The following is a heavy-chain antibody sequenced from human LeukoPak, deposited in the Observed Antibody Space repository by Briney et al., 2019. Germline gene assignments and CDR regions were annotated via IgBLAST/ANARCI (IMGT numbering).Heavy chain of an antibody. CDR2: ISSRSFPT. Sequence: GRSLRLSCAASGFTVRNYGMDWVRQAPGKGLGWVSYISSRSFPTYYADSVKGRFTISRDYAKNSLYLEMNSLRDEDTAVYYCARSVIAVAGYDAFDIWGQGTVVTVSS. CDR3: ARSVIAVAGYDAFDI. CDR1: GFTVRNYG. J-gene: IGHJ3*02. V-gene: IGHV3-48*02. D-gene: IGHD6-19*01.